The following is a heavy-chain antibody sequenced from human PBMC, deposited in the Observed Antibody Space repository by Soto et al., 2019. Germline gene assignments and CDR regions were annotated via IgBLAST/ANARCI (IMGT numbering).Heavy chain of an antibody. CDR2: ISWGGGNT. CDR1: GFTFDDYT. CDR3: AKDRQYGSYFDC. Sequence: EVQLVESGGVVVQPGGSLRLSCAASGFTFDDYTMHWVRQAPGKGLEWVSLISWGGGNTYYADSVKGRFTISRDNSKNSLYLQMNSLRTEDTALYYCAKDRQYGSYFDCWGQGTLVTVSS. J-gene: IGHJ4*02. V-gene: IGHV3-43*01. D-gene: IGHD4-17*01.